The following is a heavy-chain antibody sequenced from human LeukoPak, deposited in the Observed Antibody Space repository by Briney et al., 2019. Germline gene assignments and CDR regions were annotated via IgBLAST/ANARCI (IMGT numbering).Heavy chain of an antibody. CDR2: IYTSGIT. CDR1: GGSISSGTYY. J-gene: IGHJ4*02. D-gene: IGHD4-17*01. Sequence: SETLSLTCTVSGGSISSGTYYWYWIRQPAGKGLEWIGRIYTSGITNYNPSLKSRVTISVDTSKNQFSLKLSSVTAADTAVYYCARGVDYGAIPIYYFDYWGQGTLVTVSS. V-gene: IGHV4-61*02. CDR3: ARGVDYGAIPIYYFDY.